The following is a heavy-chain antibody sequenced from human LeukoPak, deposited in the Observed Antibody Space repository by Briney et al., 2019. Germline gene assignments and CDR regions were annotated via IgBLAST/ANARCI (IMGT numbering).Heavy chain of an antibody. D-gene: IGHD6-13*01. CDR1: GDSISSSNYY. CDR3: ARTTGYRPVY. Sequence: SETLSLTCTVSGDSISSSNYYWGWIRQPPGKGLEWIASIYYSGSTYYNPSLKSRVTISVDTSKNQFSLKLSSVTAADTAVYYCARTTGYRPVYWGQGTLVTVSS. CDR2: IYYSGST. V-gene: IGHV4-39*01. J-gene: IGHJ4*02.